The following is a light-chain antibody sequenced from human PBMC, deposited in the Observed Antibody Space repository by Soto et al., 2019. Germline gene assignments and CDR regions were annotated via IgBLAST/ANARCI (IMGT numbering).Light chain of an antibody. Sequence: QSVLTQPPSASGTPGQRVTLSCSGSSSNIGSNSVNWYQQLPGTAPKLLIYTNNQRPSGVPDRFSGSKSGTSASLAISELQSEDGADYYCSAWDDSLNGVVFGGGTKLTVL. CDR3: SAWDDSLNGVV. V-gene: IGLV1-44*01. CDR2: TNN. CDR1: SSNIGSNS. J-gene: IGLJ2*01.